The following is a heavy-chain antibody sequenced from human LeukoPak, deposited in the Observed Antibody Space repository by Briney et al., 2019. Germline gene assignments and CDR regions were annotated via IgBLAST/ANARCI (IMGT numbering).Heavy chain of an antibody. CDR3: ARGGYYFDS. CDR2: ISSGLSYI. V-gene: IGHV3-21*01. Sequence: GGSLRLSCAASGFTFSTYSMNWVRQAPGKGLEWVSSISSGLSYIYYADSMKGRFTISRDNAKNSLYLQMNSLRAEDTAVYYCARGGYYFDSWGHGTLVTVSS. J-gene: IGHJ4*01. CDR1: GFTFSTYS.